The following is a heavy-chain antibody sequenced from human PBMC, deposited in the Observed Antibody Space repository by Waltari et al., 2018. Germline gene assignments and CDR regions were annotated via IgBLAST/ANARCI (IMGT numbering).Heavy chain of an antibody. Sequence: QVQLQESGPGLVKPSQTLSLTCTVPGGSISSGSYYWSWLRPPAGKGLEWIGRIYTSGSTNYNPSLKSRVTISVDTSKNQFSLKLSSVTAADTAVYYCARTYYYDSSGYFAFDIWGQGTMVTVSS. V-gene: IGHV4-61*02. J-gene: IGHJ3*02. CDR2: IYTSGST. CDR3: ARTYYYDSSGYFAFDI. CDR1: GGSISSGSYY. D-gene: IGHD3-22*01.